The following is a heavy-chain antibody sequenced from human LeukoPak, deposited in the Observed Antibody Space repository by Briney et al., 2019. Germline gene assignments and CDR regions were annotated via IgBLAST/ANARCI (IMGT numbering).Heavy chain of an antibody. CDR2: ISSSSSYI. CDR1: GFTFSSYS. CDR3: ASYGGDYAYFDY. Sequence: GGSLRLSCAASGFTFSSYSMNWVRQAPGKGLEWVSSISSSSSYIYYADSVKGRFTISRDNAKNSLYLQMNSLRAEDTAVYYCASYGGDYAYFDYWGQGTLVTVSS. J-gene: IGHJ4*02. D-gene: IGHD4-23*01. V-gene: IGHV3-21*01.